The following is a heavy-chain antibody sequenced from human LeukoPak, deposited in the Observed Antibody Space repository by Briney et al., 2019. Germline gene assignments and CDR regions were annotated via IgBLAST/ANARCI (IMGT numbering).Heavy chain of an antibody. CDR3: VRRSDSSGYHDAFDI. D-gene: IGHD3-22*01. CDR1: GGTFSSYA. V-gene: IGHV1-69*05. CDR2: IIPIFGTA. Sequence: GASVKVSCKASGGTFSSYAISWVRHAPGQALEWMGRIIPIFGTANNAQMFHGTVTITTYESTSTATSSLRSLTPGPTAVCACVRRSDSSGYHDAFDIWGQGTMVTVSS. J-gene: IGHJ3*02.